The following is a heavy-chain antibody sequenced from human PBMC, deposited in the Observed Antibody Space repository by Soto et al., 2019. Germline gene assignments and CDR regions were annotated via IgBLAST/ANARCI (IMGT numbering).Heavy chain of an antibody. Sequence: SVKVSCKASGGTFSSYAISWVRQAPGQGLEWMGGIIPIFGTANYAQKFQGRVTITADKSTSTAYMELSSLRSEDTAVYYCARDPYNWNYVSWFDPWGQGTLVTVSS. CDR2: IIPIFGTA. D-gene: IGHD1-7*01. V-gene: IGHV1-69*06. CDR3: ARDPYNWNYVSWFDP. CDR1: GGTFSSYA. J-gene: IGHJ5*02.